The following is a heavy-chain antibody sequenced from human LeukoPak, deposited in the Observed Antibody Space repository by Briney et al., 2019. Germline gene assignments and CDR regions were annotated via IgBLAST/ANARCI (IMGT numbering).Heavy chain of an antibody. CDR2: INHSGST. D-gene: IGHD1-26*01. J-gene: IGHJ3*02. CDR1: GGSFSGYY. CDR3: ARDGIGRAFDI. V-gene: IGHV4-34*01. Sequence: SETLSLTCAVYGGSFSGYYWSWIRQPPGKGLEWIGEINHSGSTNYNPSLKSRVTISVDTSKNQFSLKLSSVTAADTAVYYCARDGIGRAFDIWGQGTMVTVSS.